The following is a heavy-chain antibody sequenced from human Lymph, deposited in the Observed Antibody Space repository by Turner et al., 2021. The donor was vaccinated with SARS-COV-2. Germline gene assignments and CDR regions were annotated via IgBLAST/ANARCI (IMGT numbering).Heavy chain of an antibody. CDR2: VYYSGST. J-gene: IGHJ4*02. CDR1: GGSISSYY. Sequence: QVQLQESGPGLVKPAETLSLTCTVSGGSISSYYWSWIRQPPGKGLEWIGYVYYSGSTNYDHSMKSRVTITVDTSTNQFSLRLSSVTAADTSVYYCARGFDYWGQGTLVTVSS. V-gene: IGHV4-59*08. CDR3: ARGFDY.